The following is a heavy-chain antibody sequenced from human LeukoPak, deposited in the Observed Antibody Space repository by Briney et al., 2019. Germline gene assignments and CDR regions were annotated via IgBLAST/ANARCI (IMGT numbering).Heavy chain of an antibody. V-gene: IGHV3-66*03. CDR2: IYSDNT. J-gene: IGHJ4*02. D-gene: IGHD6-19*01. CDR1: GFTVSSNS. CDR3: AKDLSSGSRRAY. Sequence: GGSLRLSCTVSGFTVSSNSMSWVRQAPGKGLEWVSFIYSDNTHYSDSVKGRFTISRDNSKNTLYLQMNSLRAEDTGVYYCAKDLSSGSRRAYWGQGTLVTVSS.